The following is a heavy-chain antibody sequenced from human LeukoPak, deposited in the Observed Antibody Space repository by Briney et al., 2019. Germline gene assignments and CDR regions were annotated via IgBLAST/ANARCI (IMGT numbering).Heavy chain of an antibody. CDR2: ISSSRSYI. J-gene: IGHJ4*02. CDR3: ARDYYDSSGYLDY. V-gene: IGHV3-21*01. Sequence: GGSLRLSCAASGFTFSSYSMNWVRQAPGKGLEWVSSISSSRSYIYYADSVKGRFTISRDNAKNSLYLQMNSLRAEDTAVYYCARDYYDSSGYLDYWGQGTLVTVSS. D-gene: IGHD3-22*01. CDR1: GFTFSSYS.